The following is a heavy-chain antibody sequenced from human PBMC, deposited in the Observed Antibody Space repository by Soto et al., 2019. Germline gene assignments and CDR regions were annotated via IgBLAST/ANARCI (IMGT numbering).Heavy chain of an antibody. CDR1: SASISSEQR. V-gene: IGHV4-4*02. J-gene: IGHJ4*02. CDR3: ARSFGWYAIDQ. Sequence: QMQLQESGPGLVKPSETLSLTCAVSSASISSEQRWSWVRQPPGKGLEWIGEIHHSGSTNKNPSLKSRVTMSVDKSKNQFPLNLNSVTAADTAVYYCARSFGWYAIDQWGQGTLVIVSS. D-gene: IGHD6-19*01. CDR2: IHHSGST.